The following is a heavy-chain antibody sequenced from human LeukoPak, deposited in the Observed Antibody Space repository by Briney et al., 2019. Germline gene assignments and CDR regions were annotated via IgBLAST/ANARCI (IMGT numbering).Heavy chain of an antibody. Sequence: GGSLRLSCAASGFTFTIFGLNWVRQAPGRGPEWVSYIDARSGITYYADSVQGRFTLSRDNARESVFLQMDSLRVNDTAVYYCARTYDFGRGPPGDAFDNWGPGTWVIVSS. CDR2: IDARSGIT. J-gene: IGHJ3*02. V-gene: IGHV3-48*01. CDR1: GFTFTIFG. D-gene: IGHD3-3*01. CDR3: ARTYDFGRGPPGDAFDN.